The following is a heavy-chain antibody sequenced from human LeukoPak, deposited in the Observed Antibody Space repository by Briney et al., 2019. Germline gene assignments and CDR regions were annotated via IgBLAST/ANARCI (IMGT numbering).Heavy chain of an antibody. CDR3: AKVARIVAYYMDV. J-gene: IGHJ6*03. V-gene: IGHV3-23*01. D-gene: IGHD5-12*01. Sequence: GGSLRLSCAASGFTFSSYAMSGVRQAPGKGLEWVSTISGSGGSTYYADSVKGRFTISRDNSKDTLYLQMNSLRAEDTAVYYCAKVARIVAYYMDVWGKGTTVTVSS. CDR1: GFTFSSYA. CDR2: ISGSGGST.